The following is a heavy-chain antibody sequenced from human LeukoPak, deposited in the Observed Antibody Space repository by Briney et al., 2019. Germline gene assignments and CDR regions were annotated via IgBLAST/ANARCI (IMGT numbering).Heavy chain of an antibody. J-gene: IGHJ4*02. V-gene: IGHV3-23*01. CDR3: AKDIPIVGAIAY. CDR2: ISGSGGST. D-gene: IGHD1-26*01. CDR1: GFTFTSYS. Sequence: GGSLRLSCAASGFTFTSYSMNWVRQAPGKGLEWVSAISGSGGSTYYADSVKGRFTISRDNSKNTLYLQMNSLRAEDTAVYYCAKDIPIVGAIAYWGQGTLVTVSS.